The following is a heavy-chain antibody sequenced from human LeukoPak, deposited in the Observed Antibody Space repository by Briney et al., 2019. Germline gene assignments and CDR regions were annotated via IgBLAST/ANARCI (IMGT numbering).Heavy chain of an antibody. CDR1: GGSFSGYY. D-gene: IGHD6-6*01. V-gene: IGHV4-34*01. CDR2: INHSGST. Sequence: SETLSLTCAVYGGSFSGYYWSWIRQPPGKGLEWIGEINHSGSTNYNPSLKSRVTISVDTSKNQFSLKLSSVTAADMAVYYCASQTAPSIAARFKEDWGQGTLVTVSS. J-gene: IGHJ4*02. CDR3: ASQTAPSIAARFKED.